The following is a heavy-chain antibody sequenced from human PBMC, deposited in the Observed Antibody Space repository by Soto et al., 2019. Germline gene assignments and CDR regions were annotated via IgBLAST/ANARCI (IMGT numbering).Heavy chain of an antibody. J-gene: IGHJ6*02. CDR2: MNPINGAR. V-gene: IGHV1-8*02. CDR3: GRGPSPRAPAGGTPYYYAMDV. D-gene: IGHD6-13*01. Sequence: AAVKVSCKASGYDFTAYDINWVRQASGQGGEWMGWMNPINGARGTARRVQGRVSFSRNTAAGTAYLELTSLRSDDTAVYYCGRGPSPRAPAGGTPYYYAMDVWGQGTTVTVSS. CDR1: GYDFTAYD.